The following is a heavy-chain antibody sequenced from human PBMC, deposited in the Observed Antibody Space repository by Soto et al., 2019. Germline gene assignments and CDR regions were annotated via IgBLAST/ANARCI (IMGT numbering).Heavy chain of an antibody. CDR3: ARGGYDFWSGYYNYYYYGMDV. D-gene: IGHD3-3*01. CDR1: GGSFSGYY. J-gene: IGHJ6*02. Sequence: SETLSLTCAVYGGSFSGYYWSWIRQPPGKGLEWIGEINHSGSTNYNPSLKSRVTISVDTSKNQFSLKLSSVTAADTAVYYCARGGYDFWSGYYNYYYYGMDVWGQGTTVTVSS. V-gene: IGHV4-34*01. CDR2: INHSGST.